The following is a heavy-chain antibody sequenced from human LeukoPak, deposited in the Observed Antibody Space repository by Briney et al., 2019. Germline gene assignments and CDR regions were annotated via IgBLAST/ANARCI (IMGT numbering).Heavy chain of an antibody. D-gene: IGHD2-8*01. J-gene: IGHJ3*02. CDR2: INNDGST. CDR3: ARELLSDDGAFDI. V-gene: IGHV3-74*01. Sequence: GGSLRLSCAASGLTFSSSWMHWVRQVPGKGLLWVSRINNDGSTFYADSVKGRFTISRDSAKNTLYLQMNSLRVEDTAVYYCARELLSDDGAFDIWGQGTMVTVSS. CDR1: GLTFSSSW.